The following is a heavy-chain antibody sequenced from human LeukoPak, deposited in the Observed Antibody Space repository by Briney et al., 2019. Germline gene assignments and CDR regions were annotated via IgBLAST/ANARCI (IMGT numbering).Heavy chain of an antibody. CDR3: ARVLRDYYFDY. J-gene: IGHJ4*02. CDR2: ITMSSTYI. CDR1: GFSFSSYN. D-gene: IGHD3-9*01. V-gene: IGHV3-21*01. Sequence: GGSLRLSCVASGFSFSSYNMNWVRQAPGKGLEWVSSITMSSTYIYYADSVKGRFTISRDNAKNSVFLQMNSLRAEDTAVYYCARVLRDYYFDYWGQGTLVIVSS.